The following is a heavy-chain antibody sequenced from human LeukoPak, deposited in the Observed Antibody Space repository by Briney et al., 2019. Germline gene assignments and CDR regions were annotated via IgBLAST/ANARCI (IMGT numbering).Heavy chain of an antibody. CDR2: ISGSGDST. Sequence: GGSLRLSCAASGFTFSSYAMSWVRQAPGKGLEWVSAISGSGDSTYYSDSVKGRFTISRDNSKNTLYVQMNSLGAEDTAVYYCAKPLVSDYYDSSGYWGYWGQGTLVTVSS. CDR1: GFTFSSYA. D-gene: IGHD3-22*01. CDR3: AKPLVSDYYDSSGYWGY. V-gene: IGHV3-23*01. J-gene: IGHJ4*02.